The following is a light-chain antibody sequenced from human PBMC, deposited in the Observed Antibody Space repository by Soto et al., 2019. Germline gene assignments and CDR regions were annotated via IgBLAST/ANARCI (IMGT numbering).Light chain of an antibody. CDR3: CSYTTSNTRQIV. V-gene: IGLV2-14*01. Sequence: LTQPASVSVSPGQSITISCTGTSSDVGGYNYVSWYQQHPGKAPKFVIYDVSNRPSGVSNRFSGSKSGNTASLTISGLQAEDEADYYCCSYTTSNTRQIVFGTGTKAPS. CDR2: DVS. CDR1: SSDVGGYNY. J-gene: IGLJ1*01.